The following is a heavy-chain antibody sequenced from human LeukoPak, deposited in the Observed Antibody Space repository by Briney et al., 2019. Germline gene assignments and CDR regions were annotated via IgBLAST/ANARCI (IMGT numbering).Heavy chain of an antibody. CDR2: INHSGST. D-gene: IGHD2-2*01. J-gene: IGHJ4*02. CDR1: GGSFSGYY. V-gene: IGHV4-34*01. Sequence: SETLSLTCAVYGGSFSGYYWSWIRQPPGNGLEWIGEINHSGSTNYNPSLKSRVTISVDTSKNQFSLKLSSVTAADTAVYYCARGGLLVPAAARFLDYWGQRTLVTVSS. CDR3: ARGGLLVPAAARFLDY.